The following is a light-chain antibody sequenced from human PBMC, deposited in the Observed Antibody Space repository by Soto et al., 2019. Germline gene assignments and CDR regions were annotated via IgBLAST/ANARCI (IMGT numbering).Light chain of an antibody. V-gene: IGLV1-40*01. CDR1: SSNIGAGYD. CDR2: GNS. J-gene: IGLJ3*02. Sequence: QSVLTQPPSVSGAPGQRVTISCTGSSSNIGAGYDVHWYQQLPGTAPKLLIYGNSNRPSGVPDRFSGSKSGTSASLAITGLEAEDEDEYYCQSYDSSLGGWVFGGGTKLTVL. CDR3: QSYDSSLGGWV.